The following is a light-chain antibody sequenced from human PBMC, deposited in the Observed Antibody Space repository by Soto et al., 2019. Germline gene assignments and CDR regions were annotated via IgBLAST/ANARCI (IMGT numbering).Light chain of an antibody. J-gene: IGLJ2*01. CDR1: SSDIGGYNY. CDR3: SSYTSRTTFVV. CDR2: EVS. V-gene: IGLV2-14*01. Sequence: QSALTQPASVSGSPGQSITISCTGTSSDIGGYNYVSWYQHHPGKAPNLMIYEVSNRPSGVSNRFSGYKSGNTASLTISGLQAEDEADYHCSSYTSRTTFVVFGGGTQLTVL.